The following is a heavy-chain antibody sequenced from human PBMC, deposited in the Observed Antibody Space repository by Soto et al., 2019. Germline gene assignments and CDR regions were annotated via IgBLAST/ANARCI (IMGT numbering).Heavy chain of an antibody. V-gene: IGHV3-33*01. D-gene: IGHD2-15*01. J-gene: IGHJ4*02. CDR2: IWFDGSNK. CDR3: ARGQLPAATTYFDF. CDR1: GFTFSSYA. Sequence: QVHLMESGGGVVQPGGSLRLSCAASGFTFSSYAIHWVRQAPGKGLEWVAIIWFDGSNKYYADSVKGRFSISRDNSKNTLFLQMDSLRAEDTAVYYCARGQLPAATTYFDFWGQGTLVIVSS.